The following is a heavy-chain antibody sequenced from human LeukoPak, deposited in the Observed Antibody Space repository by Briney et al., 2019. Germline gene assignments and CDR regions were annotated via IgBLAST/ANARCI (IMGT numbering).Heavy chain of an antibody. CDR3: ARVSSTMIHAFDI. CDR1: GFTFSSYS. J-gene: IGHJ3*02. CDR2: ISSSSSYI. V-gene: IGHV3-21*01. Sequence: GGSLRLSCAASGFTFSSYSMNWVRQAPGKGLEWVSSISSSSSYIYYADSVKGRFTISRDNAKNSLYLQMNSLRAEDTAVYYCARVSSTMIHAFDIWGQGTMVTVSS. D-gene: IGHD3-22*01.